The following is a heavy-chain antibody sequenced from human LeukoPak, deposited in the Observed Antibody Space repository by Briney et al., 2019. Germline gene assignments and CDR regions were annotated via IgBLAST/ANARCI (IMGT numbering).Heavy chain of an antibody. J-gene: IGHJ4*02. CDR2: INHSGST. D-gene: IGHD6-19*01. V-gene: IGHV4-34*01. CDR1: GGSFSGYY. Sequence: ASETLSLTCAVYGGSFSGYYWSWIRQPPGKGLEWIGEINHSGSTNYNPSLKSRVTISVDTSKNQFSLKLSSVTAADTAVYYCAKIIGVGTFDYWGQGSLVTVSS. CDR3: AKIIGVGTFDY.